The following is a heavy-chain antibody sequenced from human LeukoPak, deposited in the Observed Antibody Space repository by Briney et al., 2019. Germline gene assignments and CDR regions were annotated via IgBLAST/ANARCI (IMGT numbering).Heavy chain of an antibody. CDR3: ARPYDSSGYNAFDI. V-gene: IGHV4-59*08. CDR2: IYYSGST. D-gene: IGHD3-22*01. J-gene: IGHJ3*02. Sequence: PSETLSLTCTVSGGSISSYYWSWIRQPPGKGLEWIGYIYYSGSTNYNPSLKSRVTISVDTSKNQFSLKLSSVTAADTAVYYCARPYDSSGYNAFDIWGQGTMVTVSS. CDR1: GGSISSYY.